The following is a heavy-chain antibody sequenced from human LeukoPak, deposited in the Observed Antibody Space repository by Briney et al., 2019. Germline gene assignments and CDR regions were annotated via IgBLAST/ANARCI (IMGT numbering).Heavy chain of an antibody. CDR1: GYTFTGYY. Sequence: ASVKVSCKASGYTFTGYYMHWVRQAPGQGLEWMGWINPNSGGTNYAQKFQGRVTMTRDTSISTAYMELSRLRSDDTAVYYCAREPSYGEADAFDIWGQGTMVTASS. D-gene: IGHD4-17*01. V-gene: IGHV1-2*02. CDR3: AREPSYGEADAFDI. CDR2: INPNSGGT. J-gene: IGHJ3*02.